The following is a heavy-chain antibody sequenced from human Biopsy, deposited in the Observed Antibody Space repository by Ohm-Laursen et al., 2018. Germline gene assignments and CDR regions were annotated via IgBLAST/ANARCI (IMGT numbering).Heavy chain of an antibody. Sequence: SETLSLTCAVSGGSISSDYWSWIRQTPGKGLVWIGYIYYSGSTNYNPSLKSRVTISAERSKNQFSLKLTSVTAADTAMYYCARQEFATSPLDYWGQGSLVTVSS. CDR2: IYYSGST. J-gene: IGHJ4*02. CDR1: GGSISSDY. D-gene: IGHD3-10*01. V-gene: IGHV4-59*08. CDR3: ARQEFATSPLDY.